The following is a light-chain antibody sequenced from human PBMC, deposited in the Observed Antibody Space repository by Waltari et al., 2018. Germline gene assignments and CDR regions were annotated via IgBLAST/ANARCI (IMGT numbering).Light chain of an antibody. CDR2: DVS. V-gene: IGLV2-14*01. J-gene: IGLJ1*01. CDR3: SSYTTNRHYV. Sequence: QSDLTQPASVSGSPGQSITISCTGTNSDVGAYDYVSWYQQYPGKTPKLVIFDVSSRPSVYSVRFYGSKSGNTASLIISHLQAEDEADYYCSSYTTNRHYVFGAGTKVTVL. CDR1: NSDVGAYDY.